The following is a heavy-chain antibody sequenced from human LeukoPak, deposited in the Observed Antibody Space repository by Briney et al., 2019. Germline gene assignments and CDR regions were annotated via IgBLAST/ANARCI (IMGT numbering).Heavy chain of an antibody. Sequence: SQTLSLTCAISGDSVSSSSAAWNWIRQSPWRGLEWLGRTYYRSRWYNDFAVPVQSRISINPDTSKNQFSLQLNAVTPDDTAVYYCAREIGTRIPFDYWGQGILVTVSS. CDR3: AREIGTRIPFDY. CDR2: TYYRSRWYN. CDR1: GDSVSSSSAA. D-gene: IGHD2-2*02. V-gene: IGHV6-1*01. J-gene: IGHJ4*02.